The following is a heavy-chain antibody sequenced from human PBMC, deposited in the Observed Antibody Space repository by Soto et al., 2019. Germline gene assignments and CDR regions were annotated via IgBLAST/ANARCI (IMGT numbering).Heavy chain of an antibody. Sequence: SETLSLTCTVSGCSIRSNYWTWIRQSPGKGLEWIGYIYYTGSTKYNPSLKSRVTISLDTSKNQFSLRLTSVTSADTAVYYCARGGSYGDFFDYWGQGAQVTVSS. CDR2: IYYTGST. CDR1: GCSIRSNY. V-gene: IGHV4-59*01. CDR3: ARGGSYGDFFDY. J-gene: IGHJ4*02. D-gene: IGHD4-17*01.